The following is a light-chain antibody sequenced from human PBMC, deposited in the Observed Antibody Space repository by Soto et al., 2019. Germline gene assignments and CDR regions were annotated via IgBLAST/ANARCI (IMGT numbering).Light chain of an antibody. J-gene: IGKJ4*01. V-gene: IGKV3-11*01. CDR2: DAS. Sequence: EVVMTQSPASLSLSPGERATLSCRASQSISSYLAWYQQKTGQAPRLLIYDASNRATGIPARFSGSGSGTAFTLTISSLEPEDFAVYYCQQRVNWPPLTFGGGTKVEI. CDR3: QQRVNWPPLT. CDR1: QSISSY.